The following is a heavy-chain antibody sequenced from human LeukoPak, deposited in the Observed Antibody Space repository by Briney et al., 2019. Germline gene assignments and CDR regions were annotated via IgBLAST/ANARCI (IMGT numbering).Heavy chain of an antibody. J-gene: IGHJ4*02. CDR1: GGSFSGYY. D-gene: IGHD4-17*01. CDR2: TKHSGST. V-gene: IGHV4-34*01. Sequence: SQALSLTCAVYGGSFSGYYWSWIRQPPGKGLEWVGETKHSGSTNYNPALKSRVTISVDTSKNQFSLKLSSVTAADTAVYYCARGEDYGAHNWGQGTLVTVSS. CDR3: ARGEDYGAHN.